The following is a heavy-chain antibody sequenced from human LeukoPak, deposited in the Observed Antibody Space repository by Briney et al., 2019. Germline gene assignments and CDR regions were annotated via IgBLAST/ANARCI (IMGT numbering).Heavy chain of an antibody. CDR3: AHGPGWAAALYYFDY. Sequence: SETLSLTCAVYGGSFSGYYWNWIRQPPGKGLEWIGEINHSGSTNYNPSLKSRVTMSVDTSKNQFSLKLTSVTAADTAVYYCAHGPGWAAALYYFDYWGQGTLVTVSS. D-gene: IGHD6-13*01. CDR2: INHSGST. J-gene: IGHJ4*02. V-gene: IGHV4-34*01. CDR1: GGSFSGYY.